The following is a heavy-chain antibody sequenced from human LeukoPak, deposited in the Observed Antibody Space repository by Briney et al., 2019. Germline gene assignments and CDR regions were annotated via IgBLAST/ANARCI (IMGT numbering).Heavy chain of an antibody. CDR2: IYYSGST. D-gene: IGHD4-11*01. CDR3: ARDGSMTTALFDY. J-gene: IGHJ4*02. CDR1: GGSISSYY. Sequence: SETLSLTRTVSGGSISSYYWSWIRQPPGKGLEWIGYIYYSGSTNYNPSLKSRVTISVDTSKNQFSLKLSSVTAADTAVYYCARDGSMTTALFDYWGQGTLVTVSS. V-gene: IGHV4-59*01.